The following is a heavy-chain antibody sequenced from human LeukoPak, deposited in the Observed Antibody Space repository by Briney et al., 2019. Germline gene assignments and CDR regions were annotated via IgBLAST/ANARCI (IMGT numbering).Heavy chain of an antibody. Sequence: PSETLSLTCTVSGASISTHYWSWLRQPPGKELEWIAYLRDTESTKDNPSLKSRDALSADTSKNQFSLRLTSVTAADTAIYYCATLKRGSVFGYFNFWGQGLLVTVSS. V-gene: IGHV4-59*11. J-gene: IGHJ4*02. CDR3: ATLKRGSVFGYFNF. CDR1: GASISTHY. CDR2: LRDTEST. D-gene: IGHD3-3*01.